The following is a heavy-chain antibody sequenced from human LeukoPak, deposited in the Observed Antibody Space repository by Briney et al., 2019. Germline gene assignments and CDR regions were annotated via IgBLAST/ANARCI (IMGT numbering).Heavy chain of an antibody. V-gene: IGHV1-69*05. CDR2: IIPIFGTA. CDR3: ARGHQRAGSGLDY. Sequence: GASVKVSCKASGGTFSSYAISWVRQAPGQGLEWMGGIIPIFGTANYAQKSQGRVTITTDESTSTAYMELSSLRSEDTAVYYCARGHQRAGSGLDYWGQGTLVTVSS. J-gene: IGHJ4*02. CDR1: GGTFSSYA. D-gene: IGHD6-19*01.